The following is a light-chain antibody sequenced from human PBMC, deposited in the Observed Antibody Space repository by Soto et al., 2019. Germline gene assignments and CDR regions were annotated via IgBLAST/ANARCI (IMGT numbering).Light chain of an antibody. CDR3: ISYTSDDVRYV. J-gene: IGLJ1*01. CDR2: EVS. Sequence: QSALTQPASVSGTPGQSITISCTGSNSDVGLSDFVSWYQHHPGRAPKLIVSEVSHRPSGISNRFSGSKSGNTASLTISGLQAEDEADYYCISYTSDDVRYVFGTGTKVTVL. V-gene: IGLV2-14*01. CDR1: NSDVGLSDF.